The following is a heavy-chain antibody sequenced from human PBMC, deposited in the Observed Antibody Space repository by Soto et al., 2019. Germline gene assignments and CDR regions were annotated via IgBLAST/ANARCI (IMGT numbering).Heavy chain of an antibody. CDR2: VTAYNDNV. D-gene: IGHD3-3*01. CDR3: ARYDFRSGYSQDP. Sequence: QVALVQSGGEVKKPGASVKVSCKVSGFKFTSYGINWVRQAPGQGLEWVGWVTAYNDNVKYAEKFQGRVTMTADTGGTTAYMDLTSLTADDPAVYYCARYDFRSGYSQDPCGQGPLVTVAS. V-gene: IGHV1-18*01. J-gene: IGHJ5*02. CDR1: GFKFTSYG.